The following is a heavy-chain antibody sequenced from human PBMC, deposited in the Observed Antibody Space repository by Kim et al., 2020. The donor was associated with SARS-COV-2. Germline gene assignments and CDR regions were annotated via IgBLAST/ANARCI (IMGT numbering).Heavy chain of an antibody. CDR3: ARDDERRQYYYDSSGTSRYYYGMDV. V-gene: IGHV1-69*13. Sequence: SVKVSCKASGGTFSSYAISWVRQAPGQGLEWMGGIIPIFGTANYAQKFQGRVTITADESTSTAYMELSSLRSEDTAVYYCARDDERRQYYYDSSGTSRYYYGMDVWGQGTTVTVSS. CDR1: GGTFSSYA. J-gene: IGHJ6*02. D-gene: IGHD3-22*01. CDR2: IIPIFGTA.